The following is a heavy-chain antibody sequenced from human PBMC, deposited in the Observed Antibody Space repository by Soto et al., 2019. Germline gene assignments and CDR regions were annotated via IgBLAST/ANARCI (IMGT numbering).Heavy chain of an antibody. CDR2: INAGNGNT. CDR1: GYTFTRYA. D-gene: IGHD3-22*01. J-gene: IGHJ5*02. CDR3: AREGYYDSSGYPNWFDP. Sequence: QVQLVQSGAEVKKPGASVKVSCKASGYTFTRYAMHWVRQAPGQRLEWMGWINAGNGNTKHSQKFQGRVTITRDTSASTAYMELGSLRSEDTAVYYCAREGYYDSSGYPNWFDPWGQGTLVTVSS. V-gene: IGHV1-3*01.